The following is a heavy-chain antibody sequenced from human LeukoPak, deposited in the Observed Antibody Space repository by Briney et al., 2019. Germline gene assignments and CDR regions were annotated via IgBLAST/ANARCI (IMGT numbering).Heavy chain of an antibody. CDR1: GGSISSYY. D-gene: IGHD2-2*01. Sequence: PSETLSLTCTVSGGSISSYYWSWIRQPPGKGLEWIGYIYYSGSTNYNPSLKSRVTISVDTSKNQFSLKLSSVTAADTAVYYCAREAGESTSTNWFDPWGQGTLVTVSS. V-gene: IGHV4-59*01. CDR3: AREAGESTSTNWFDP. J-gene: IGHJ5*02. CDR2: IYYSGST.